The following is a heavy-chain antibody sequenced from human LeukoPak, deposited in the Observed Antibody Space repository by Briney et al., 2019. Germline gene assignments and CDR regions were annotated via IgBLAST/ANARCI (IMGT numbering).Heavy chain of an antibody. J-gene: IGHJ4*02. Sequence: SETLSLTCTVSGGSISSYYWSWIRQPPGKGLEWIGYIYYSGSTNYNPSLKSRVTISVDTSKNQFSLKLSSVTAADTAVYYCAKNAGDYYDSSGYHEYYFDYWGQGTLVTVSS. CDR1: GGSISSYY. D-gene: IGHD3-22*01. CDR2: IYYSGST. CDR3: AKNAGDYYDSSGYHEYYFDY. V-gene: IGHV4-59*01.